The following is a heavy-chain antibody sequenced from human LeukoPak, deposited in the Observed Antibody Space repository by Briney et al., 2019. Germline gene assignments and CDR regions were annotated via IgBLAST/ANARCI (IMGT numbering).Heavy chain of an antibody. CDR1: GGSISSGGYY. Sequence: SETLSLTCTVSGGSISSGGYYWSWIRQHPGTGLEWIGYIYYSGSTYYNPSLKSRVTISVDTSKNQFSLKLSSVTAADTAVYYCARDGSSGDFWSGYPPKGSGMDVWGQGTTVTVSS. CDR3: ARDGSSGDFWSGYPPKGSGMDV. CDR2: IYYSGST. V-gene: IGHV4-31*03. D-gene: IGHD3-3*01. J-gene: IGHJ6*02.